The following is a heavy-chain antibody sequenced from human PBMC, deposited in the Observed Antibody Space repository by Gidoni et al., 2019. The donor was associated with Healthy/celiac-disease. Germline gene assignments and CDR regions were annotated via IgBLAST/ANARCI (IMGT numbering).Heavy chain of an antibody. CDR2: KSYDGSNK. D-gene: IGHD2-15*01. Sequence: QVQLVESGGGVVQPGRSLRLSCSASGFPFSSYSMHGVRQAPGKGLEWVAVKSYDGSNKYYADSVKGRFTISRDNSKNTLYLQMNSLRAEDTAVYYCASEYCSGGSCYPNWFDPWGQGTLVTVSS. V-gene: IGHV3-30-3*01. J-gene: IGHJ5*02. CDR3: ASEYCSGGSCYPNWFDP. CDR1: GFPFSSYS.